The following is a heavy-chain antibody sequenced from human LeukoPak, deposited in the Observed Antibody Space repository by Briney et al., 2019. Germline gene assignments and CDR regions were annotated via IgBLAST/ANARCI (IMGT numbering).Heavy chain of an antibody. V-gene: IGHV4-59*12. CDR3: AVPGIAAAGTADYYGMDV. Sequence: SETLSLTCTVSGGSISSYYWSWIRQPPGKGLEWIGYIYYSGSTNYNPSLKSRVTISVDTSKNQFSLKLSSVTAADTAVYYCAVPGIAAAGTADYYGMDVWGQGTTVTVSS. D-gene: IGHD6-13*01. CDR1: GGSISSYY. J-gene: IGHJ6*02. CDR2: IYYSGST.